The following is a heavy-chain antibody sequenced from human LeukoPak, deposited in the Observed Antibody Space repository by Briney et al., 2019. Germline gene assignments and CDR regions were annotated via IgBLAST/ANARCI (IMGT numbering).Heavy chain of an antibody. CDR2: ISDSGANS. J-gene: IGHJ4*02. CDR1: GFTFSDSA. V-gene: IGHV3-23*01. CDR3: AKDPYRASSGLVDY. Sequence: GGSLRLSCAASGFTFSDSAMSWVRQAPGEGLEWVSLISDSGANSYYTDSVKGRFTISRDNSKNTLYLQMNSLRAEDTAVYYCAKDPYRASSGLVDYWGQGTLVTVSS. D-gene: IGHD5-12*01.